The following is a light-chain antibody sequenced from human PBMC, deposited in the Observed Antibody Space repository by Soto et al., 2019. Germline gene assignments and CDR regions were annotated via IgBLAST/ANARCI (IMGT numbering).Light chain of an antibody. J-gene: IGLJ1*01. V-gene: IGLV1-44*01. Sequence: QSVLTQPPSASGTPGQRVTISCSGSSSNIGTNTVNWYLQLPGTAPKLLMYNNNQRPSGVPERFSGSKSGTSASLAIGGLQSEDGADYYCAAWDDSLDGFYVFGSGTKVT. CDR3: AAWDDSLDGFYV. CDR1: SSNIGTNT. CDR2: NNN.